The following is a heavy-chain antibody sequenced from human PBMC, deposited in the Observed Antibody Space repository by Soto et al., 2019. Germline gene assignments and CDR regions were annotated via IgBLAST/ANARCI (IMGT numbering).Heavy chain of an antibody. CDR2: ISYDGSNK. V-gene: IGHV3-30-3*02. J-gene: IGHJ3*02. CDR1: GLTLSSYA. Sequence: GGSLRLSCAAPGLTLSSYAMPWVRQAPGKGLEWVAVISYDGSNKYYADSVKGRFTISRDNSKNTLSLQMNSLRAEDTAVYHCAKFSGSSAYSASDIWGRRTMVTVSS. CDR3: AKFSGSSAYSASDI. D-gene: IGHD2-2*01.